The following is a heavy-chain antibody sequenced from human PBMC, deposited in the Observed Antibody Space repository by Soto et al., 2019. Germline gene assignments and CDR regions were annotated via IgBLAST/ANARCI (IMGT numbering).Heavy chain of an antibody. CDR1: GFTFSSYA. D-gene: IGHD5-18*01. CDR3: AKPPWGPRGYSYGTTGYYGMDV. V-gene: IGHV3-23*01. Sequence: PGGSLRLSCAASGFTFSSYAMSWVRQAPGKGLEWVSAISGSGGSTYYADSVKGRFTISRDNSKNTLYLQMNSLRAEDTAVYYCAKPPWGPRGYSYGTTGYYGMDVWGQGTTVTVSS. CDR2: ISGSGGST. J-gene: IGHJ6*02.